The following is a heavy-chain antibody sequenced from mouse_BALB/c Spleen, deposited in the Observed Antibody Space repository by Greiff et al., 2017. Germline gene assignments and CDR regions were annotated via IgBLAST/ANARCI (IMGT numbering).Heavy chain of an antibody. Sequence: QLKESGPGLVAPSQSLSITCPVSGFSLTSYGVHWVRQPPGKGLEWLGVIWAGGSTNYNSALMSRLSISKDNSKSQVFLKMNSLQTDDTAMYYCARGRQDWFAYWGQGTLVTVSA. CDR1: GFSLTSYG. J-gene: IGHJ3*01. V-gene: IGHV2-9*02. CDR2: IWAGGST. CDR3: ARGRQDWFAY.